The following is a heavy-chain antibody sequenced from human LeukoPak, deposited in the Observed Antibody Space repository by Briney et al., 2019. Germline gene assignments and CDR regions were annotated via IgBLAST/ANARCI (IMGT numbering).Heavy chain of an antibody. CDR3: AWSGIAADYFDY. CDR1: GGSISSYY. J-gene: IGHJ4*02. D-gene: IGHD6-13*01. V-gene: IGHV4-59*08. Sequence: SETLSLTCTVSGGSISSYYWSWIRQPPGKGLEWIGYIYYSGSTNYNPSLKSRVTISVDTSKNQFSLKLSSVTAADTAVYYCAWSGIAADYFDYWGQGTLVTVSS. CDR2: IYYSGST.